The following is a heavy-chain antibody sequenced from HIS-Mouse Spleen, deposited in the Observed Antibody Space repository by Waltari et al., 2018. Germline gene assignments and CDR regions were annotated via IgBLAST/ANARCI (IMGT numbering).Heavy chain of an antibody. D-gene: IGHD6-13*01. Sequence: QLQLQESGPGLVKPSETLSLTCTVPGGSISSGSYYWGWIRQPQGKGLEWIGSIYYSGSTYYNPSLKSRVTISVDTSKNQFSLKLSSVTAADTAVYYCAREIPYSSSWYDWYFDLWGRGTLVTVSS. CDR2: IYYSGST. V-gene: IGHV4-39*07. J-gene: IGHJ2*01. CDR1: GGSISSGSYY. CDR3: AREIPYSSSWYDWYFDL.